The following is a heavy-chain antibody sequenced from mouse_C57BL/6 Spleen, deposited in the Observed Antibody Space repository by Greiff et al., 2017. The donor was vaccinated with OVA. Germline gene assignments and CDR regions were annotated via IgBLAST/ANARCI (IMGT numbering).Heavy chain of an antibody. CDR3: ARRLLYFDY. D-gene: IGHD2-3*01. Sequence: EVQLQQSGPELVKPGASVKISCKASGYSFTGYYMNWVKQSPEKSLEWIGEINPSTGGTTYNQKFKAKATLTVDKSSSTAYMQLKSLTSEDSAVYYCARRLLYFDYWGQGTTLTVSS. CDR2: INPSTGGT. J-gene: IGHJ2*01. V-gene: IGHV1-42*01. CDR1: GYSFTGYY.